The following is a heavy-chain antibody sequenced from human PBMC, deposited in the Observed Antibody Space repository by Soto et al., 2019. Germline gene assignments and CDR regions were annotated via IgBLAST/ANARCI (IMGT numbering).Heavy chain of an antibody. D-gene: IGHD3-22*01. Sequence: QVQLVQSGAEVKKPGSSVKVSCTASGGTFSSYAISWVRQAPGQGLEWMGGIIPIFGTANYAQKFQGRVTITADESTSTAYMELSSLRSEDTAVYYCARDRAAYYYDSSGYYSGAFDYWGQGTLVTVSS. CDR3: ARDRAAYYYDSSGYYSGAFDY. J-gene: IGHJ4*02. CDR1: GGTFSSYA. V-gene: IGHV1-69*01. CDR2: IIPIFGTA.